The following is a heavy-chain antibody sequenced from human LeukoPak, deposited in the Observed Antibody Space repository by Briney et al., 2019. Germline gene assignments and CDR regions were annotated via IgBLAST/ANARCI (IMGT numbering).Heavy chain of an antibody. Sequence: SETLSVTCAVYGGSFSGYYWSWIRRPPGNGLEWIGEINHSGSTNYNPSLKSRVTISVDTSKNQFSLKLSSVTAADTAVYYCARGGEGFDYWGQGTLVTVSS. D-gene: IGHD3-16*01. J-gene: IGHJ4*02. V-gene: IGHV4-34*01. CDR1: GGSFSGYY. CDR3: ARGGEGFDY. CDR2: INHSGST.